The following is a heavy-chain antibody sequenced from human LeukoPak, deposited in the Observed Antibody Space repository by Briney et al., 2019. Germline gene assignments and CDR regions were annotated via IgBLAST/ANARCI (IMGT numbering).Heavy chain of an antibody. Sequence: PGGSLRLSCAASGFTFSSYAMSWVRQAPGKGLEWVSVIYSGGTTYYADSVKGRFTISRDNSKNTLSLQMNSLRAEDTAVYYCAKDLDDYGGNFPFDYWGQGTLVTVSS. D-gene: IGHD4-23*01. CDR3: AKDLDDYGGNFPFDY. J-gene: IGHJ4*02. V-gene: IGHV3-66*01. CDR2: IYSGGTT. CDR1: GFTFSSYA.